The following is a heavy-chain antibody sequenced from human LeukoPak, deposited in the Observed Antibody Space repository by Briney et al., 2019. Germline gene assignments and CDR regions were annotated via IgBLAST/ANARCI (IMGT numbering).Heavy chain of an antibody. V-gene: IGHV3-23*01. CDR2: ISNNGGYT. CDR1: GFTLSSSA. CDR3: AKQLGYCSDGSCYFPY. J-gene: IGHJ4*02. Sequence: PGGSLRLSCAASGFTLSSSAMSWVRQAPGKGLEWVSAISNNGGYTYYADSVKGRFTISRDNSKSTLCLQMNSLRAEDTAVYYCAKQLGYCSDGSCYFPYWGQGTLVTVSS. D-gene: IGHD2-15*01.